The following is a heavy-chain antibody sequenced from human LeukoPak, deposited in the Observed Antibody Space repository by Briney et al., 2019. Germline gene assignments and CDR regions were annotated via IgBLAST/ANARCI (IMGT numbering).Heavy chain of an antibody. CDR1: GFTFSSYA. D-gene: IGHD6-13*01. J-gene: IGHJ4*02. Sequence: GGSLRLSCAASGFTFSSYAMSWVRQAPGKGLEWVADISGSGGSKYYADTAKGRFTISRDNSKNPLYLQMNSLRAEDTAVYYCAKVRSRIGAAGTSVYYFDYWGQGTLVTVSS. CDR2: ISGSGGSK. V-gene: IGHV3-23*01. CDR3: AKVRSRIGAAGTSVYYFDY.